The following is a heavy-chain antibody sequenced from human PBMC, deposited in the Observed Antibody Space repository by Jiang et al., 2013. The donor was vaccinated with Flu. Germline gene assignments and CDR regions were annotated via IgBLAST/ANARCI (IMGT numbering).Heavy chain of an antibody. CDR2: ISGSGGST. CDR1: GFTFSSYA. J-gene: IGHJ4*02. D-gene: IGHD1-26*01. V-gene: IGHV3-23*01. Sequence: RLSCAASGFTFSSYAMSWVRQAPGKGLEWVSAISGSGGSTYYADSVKGRFTISRDNSKNTLYLQMNSLRAEDTAVYYCANTRELLRTDYFDYWGQGTLVTVSS. CDR3: ANTRELLRTDYFDY.